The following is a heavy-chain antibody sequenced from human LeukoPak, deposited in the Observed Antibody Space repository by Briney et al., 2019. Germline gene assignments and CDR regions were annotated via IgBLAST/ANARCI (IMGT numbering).Heavy chain of an antibody. D-gene: IGHD2-2*01. J-gene: IGHJ6*03. CDR1: GYTFTRYH. Sequence: ASVKVSCKASGYTFTRYHMHWVRQAPGQGLEWMGWISAYNGNTNYAQKLQGRVTMTTDTSTSTAYMELRSLRSDDTAVYYCARAWVVPAAMRGPYYYYYYMDVWGKGTTVTVSS. CDR3: ARAWVVPAAMRGPYYYYYYMDV. V-gene: IGHV1-18*04. CDR2: ISAYNGNT.